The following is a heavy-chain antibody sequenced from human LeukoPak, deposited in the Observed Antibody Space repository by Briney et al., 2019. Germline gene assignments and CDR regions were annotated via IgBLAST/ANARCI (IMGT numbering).Heavy chain of an antibody. CDR3: ASHPGIAAAGTGPRYNWFDP. CDR1: GFTFSSYG. J-gene: IGHJ5*02. Sequence: GRSLRLSCAASGFTFSSYGMHWVRQAPGKGLEWVAVISYDGSNKYYADSVKGRFTISRDNSKNTLYLQMNRLRAEDTAVYYCASHPGIAAAGTGPRYNWFDPWGQGTLVTVSS. D-gene: IGHD6-13*01. V-gene: IGHV3-30*03. CDR2: ISYDGSNK.